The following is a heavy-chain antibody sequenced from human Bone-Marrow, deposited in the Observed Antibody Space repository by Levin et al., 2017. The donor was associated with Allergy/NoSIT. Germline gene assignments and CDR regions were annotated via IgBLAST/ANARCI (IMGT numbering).Heavy chain of an antibody. J-gene: IGHJ4*02. CDR2: INAGNGNT. CDR1: GYTFTSYA. V-gene: IGHV1-3*01. CDR3: ARDRVRGGAFDY. D-gene: IGHD3-10*01. Sequence: GESLKISCKASGYTFTSYAMHWVRQAPGQRLEWMGWINAGNGNTKYSQKFQGRVTITRDTSASTAYMELSSLRSEDTAVYYCARDRVRGGAFDYWGQGTLVTVSS.